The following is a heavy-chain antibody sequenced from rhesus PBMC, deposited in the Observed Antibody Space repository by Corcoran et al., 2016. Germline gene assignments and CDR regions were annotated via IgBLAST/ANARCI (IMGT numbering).Heavy chain of an antibody. V-gene: IGHV4-80*01. CDR1: GDSFSSYW. CDR3: ARYLKMGTTGGYKERNFDS. Sequence: QVQLQESGPGLVKPSETLSLTCAVSGDSFSSYWWSWIRQPTGKGLEWIGEVDSKSGITNYTPSLKSQVTMSKDASKSQYSLSLTSVTAADTAIYYCARYLKMGTTGGYKERNFDSWGQGVLVTVSS. CDR2: VDSKSGIT. J-gene: IGHJ4*01. D-gene: IGHD1-14*01.